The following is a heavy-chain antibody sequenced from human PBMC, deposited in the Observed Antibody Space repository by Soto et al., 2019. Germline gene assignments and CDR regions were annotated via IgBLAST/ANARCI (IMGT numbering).Heavy chain of an antibody. CDR1: GDSMRGYLFY. CDR3: AYGSSSAWIDY. V-gene: IGHV4-39*01. J-gene: IGHJ4*02. Sequence: PSETLSLTGSVPGDSMRGYLFYWGWILQAPGKGLEWIGSAYFSGGNTYYSPSLKSRVSISVDTSKNEFSLRLTSLTAADTAVYFCAYGSSSAWIDYWGQGTLVTVSS. CDR2: AYFSGGNT. D-gene: IGHD6-25*01.